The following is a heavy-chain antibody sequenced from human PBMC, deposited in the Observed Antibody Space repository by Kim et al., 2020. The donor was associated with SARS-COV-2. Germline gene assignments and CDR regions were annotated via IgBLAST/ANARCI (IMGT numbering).Heavy chain of an antibody. J-gene: IGHJ3*02. CDR1: GGSISSGGYY. Sequence: SETLSLTCTVSGGSISSGGYYWSWIRQHPGKGLEWIGYIYYSGSTYYNPSLKSRVTISVDTSKNQFSLKLSSVTAADTAVYYCARDMITFGGVIVGHDAFDIWGQGTMVTVSS. V-gene: IGHV4-31*03. D-gene: IGHD3-16*02. CDR3: ARDMITFGGVIVGHDAFDI. CDR2: IYYSGST.